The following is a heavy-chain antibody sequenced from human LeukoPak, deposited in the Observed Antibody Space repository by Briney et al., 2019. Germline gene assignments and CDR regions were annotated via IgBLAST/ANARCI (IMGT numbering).Heavy chain of an antibody. CDR1: GFTFSSYA. CDR3: AKAAAITIFGVVIVNFDY. CDR2: ISGSGGST. D-gene: IGHD3-3*01. J-gene: IGHJ4*02. V-gene: IGHV3-23*01. Sequence: PGGSLRLSCAASGFTFSSYAMSWVRQAAGKGLEWVSAISGSGGSTYYADSVKGRFTISRDNSKNTLYLQMNSLRAEDTAVYYCAKAAAITIFGVVIVNFDYWGQGTLVTVSS.